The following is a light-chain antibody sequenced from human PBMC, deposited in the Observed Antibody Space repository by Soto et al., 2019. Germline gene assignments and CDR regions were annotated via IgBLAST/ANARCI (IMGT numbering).Light chain of an antibody. CDR3: SSYAGSNNLL. V-gene: IGLV2-8*01. CDR2: EVT. CDR1: SSDVGGYNY. Sequence: QSVLTQPPSESGSPGQSVTISCTGTSSDVGGYNYVSWYQRHPGKAPKLMIYEVTKRPSGVPDRFSGSKSGNTASLTVSGLQTEDEADYYCSSYAGSNNLLFGGGTKLTVL. J-gene: IGLJ2*01.